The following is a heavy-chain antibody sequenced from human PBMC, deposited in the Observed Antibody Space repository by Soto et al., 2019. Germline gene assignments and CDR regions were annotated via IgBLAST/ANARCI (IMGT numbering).Heavy chain of an antibody. CDR3: ARDHHRYSGYDYVDY. CDR2: ISSSGSTI. Sequence: GALRLSRAASGFTFRDYYKSWIPQAPGKGLEWVSYISSSGSTIYYADSVKGRFTISRDNAKNSLYLQMNSLRAEDTAVYYCARDHHRYSGYDYVDYWGQGTLVTVSS. J-gene: IGHJ4*02. D-gene: IGHD5-12*01. CDR1: GFTFRDYY. V-gene: IGHV3-11*01.